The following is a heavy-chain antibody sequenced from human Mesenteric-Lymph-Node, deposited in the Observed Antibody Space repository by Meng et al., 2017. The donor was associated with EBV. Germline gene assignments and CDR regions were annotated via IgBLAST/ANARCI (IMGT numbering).Heavy chain of an antibody. J-gene: IGHJ4*02. CDR1: GFTFSPSS. Sequence: EVHVVDSGGGLVKSGVSLSLSCHASGFTFSPSSMSWVRQSPGKVLECVSSISPDSSYIYYADSLKGRFTISRDNAKNSLYLQMNSLRAEDTAVYYCARDHLRPHYWGQGTLVTVSS. CDR2: ISPDSSYI. CDR3: ARDHLRPHY. V-gene: IGHV3-21*01. D-gene: IGHD6-25*01.